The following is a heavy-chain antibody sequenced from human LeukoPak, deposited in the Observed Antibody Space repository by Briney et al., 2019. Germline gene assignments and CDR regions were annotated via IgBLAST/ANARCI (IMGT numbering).Heavy chain of an antibody. V-gene: IGHV4-39*01. Sequence: SETLSLTCTVSGGSISSSSYSWGWTRQPPGKGLEWIGSIYYSGTTYYNPSLKGRVTISVDTSKIQFSLKLSSLAATDTAVYFCARLRFDFWSGYTHPYFDYWGQGTLVTVSS. J-gene: IGHJ4*02. CDR1: GGSISSSSYS. CDR3: ARLRFDFWSGYTHPYFDY. CDR2: IYYSGTT. D-gene: IGHD3-3*01.